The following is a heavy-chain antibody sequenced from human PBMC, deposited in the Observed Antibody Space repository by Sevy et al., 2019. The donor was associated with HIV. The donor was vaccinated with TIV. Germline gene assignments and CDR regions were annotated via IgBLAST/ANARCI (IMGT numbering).Heavy chain of an antibody. CDR1: GFTFSSYW. Sequence: GGSLRLSCAASGFTFSSYWMSWVRQAPGKGLEWVANIKQDGSEKYYVDSVKGRFTISRDNAKNSLYLQMNSLRAEDTAVYYCARERGGNVVVPAARPYYYYGMDVWGQGTTVTVSS. CDR2: IKQDGSEK. CDR3: ARERGGNVVVPAARPYYYYGMDV. V-gene: IGHV3-7*03. J-gene: IGHJ6*02. D-gene: IGHD2-2*01.